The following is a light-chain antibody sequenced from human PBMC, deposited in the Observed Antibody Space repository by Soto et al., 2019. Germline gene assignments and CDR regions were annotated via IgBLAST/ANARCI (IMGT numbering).Light chain of an antibody. J-gene: IGLJ1*01. CDR2: EVT. CDR1: SSDVGSYNR. V-gene: IGLV2-18*02. CDR3: SSYTSSDTYV. Sequence: QSVLTQPPSVSGPPGQSVTISCTGTSSDVGSYNRVSWYQQPPGTAPKLMIYEVTNRPSGVPDRFSGSKSGNTASLTISGLQAEDEADYCSSYTSSDTYVFGTGTKVTVL.